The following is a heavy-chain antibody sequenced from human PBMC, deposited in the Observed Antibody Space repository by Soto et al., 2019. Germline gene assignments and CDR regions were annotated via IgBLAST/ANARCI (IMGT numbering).Heavy chain of an antibody. J-gene: IGHJ6*03. V-gene: IGHV6-1*01. CDR3: ARGSWDDVSGHYYMDV. Sequence: SQTLSLTSDISGDSVSSNSAGWNWIRQTPSRGLEWLGRTYYKSKWYYTYAASVKSRITVSPDTSKNQFSLQLTSVTPEDTAVYYCARGSWDDVSGHYYMDVWDKGTTVTVS. D-gene: IGHD5-12*01. CDR1: GDSVSSNSAG. CDR2: TYYKSKWYY.